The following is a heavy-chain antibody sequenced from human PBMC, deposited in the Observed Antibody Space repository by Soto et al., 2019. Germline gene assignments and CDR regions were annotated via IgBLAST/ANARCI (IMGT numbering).Heavy chain of an antibody. Sequence: SVKVSCKASGGTFSSYTISWVRQAPGQGLEWMGRIIPILGIANYAQKFQGRVTITADKSTSTAYIELSSLRSEDTAVYYCARDREGVDIVVVPAHTTANWFDPWGQGTLVTVSS. J-gene: IGHJ5*02. CDR2: IIPILGIA. V-gene: IGHV1-69*04. CDR3: ARDREGVDIVVVPAHTTANWFDP. D-gene: IGHD2-2*01. CDR1: GGTFSSYT.